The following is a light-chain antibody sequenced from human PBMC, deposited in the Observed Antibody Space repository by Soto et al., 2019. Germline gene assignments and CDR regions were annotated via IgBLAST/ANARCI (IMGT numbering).Light chain of an antibody. CDR2: EVS. V-gene: IGLV2-14*01. CDR3: SSYTSSSTLYG. Sequence: QSALTQPASVSGSTGQSITISAAGTSSDIGGYKYVSLYQQHPGKAPKDMIYEVSNRPSGVSNRFSGSKSGNTASLTISGLQAEDEADYYCSSYTSSSTLYGFGSGTKVTVL. CDR1: SSDIGGYKY. J-gene: IGLJ1*01.